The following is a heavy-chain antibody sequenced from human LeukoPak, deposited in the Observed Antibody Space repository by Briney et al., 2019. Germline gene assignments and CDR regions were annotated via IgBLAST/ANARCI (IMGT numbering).Heavy chain of an antibody. D-gene: IGHD2-15*01. J-gene: IGHJ4*02. CDR2: ISASGYTV. Sequence: QPGGFLRLSCAASGFTFSSCEMNWVRQAPGKGLEWVSYISASGYTVYYADSVKGRFTVSRDNAKNSLHLQLTSLSVEDTAVYYCARDVAAAASHLDYWGQGTLVTVSS. CDR1: GFTFSSCE. CDR3: ARDVAAAASHLDY. V-gene: IGHV3-48*03.